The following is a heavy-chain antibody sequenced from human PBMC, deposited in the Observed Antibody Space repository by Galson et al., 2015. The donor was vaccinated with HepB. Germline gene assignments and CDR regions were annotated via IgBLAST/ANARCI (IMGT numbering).Heavy chain of an antibody. Sequence: SLRLSCAASGFTFTNFAMSWVRQAPGKGLEWVSSISGSADMTDHADSVKGRFTISRDNFKNTLYLQMDSLRAEDTAIYYCAKEPTKYRAHWGYFDFWGQGALVAV. V-gene: IGHV3-23*01. D-gene: IGHD6-6*01. CDR1: GFTFTNFA. CDR3: AKEPTKYRAHWGYFDF. J-gene: IGHJ4*02. CDR2: ISGSADMT.